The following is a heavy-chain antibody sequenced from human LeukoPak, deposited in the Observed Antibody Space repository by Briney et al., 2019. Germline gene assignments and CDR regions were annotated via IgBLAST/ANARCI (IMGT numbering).Heavy chain of an antibody. CDR3: ARISSGHEFHAFDI. CDR2: MNPNSGNS. Sequence: GASVKVSCKASGGTFSSYAISWVRQAPGQGPEWMGWMNPNSGNSGYGQKFQGRVTMTRDTSTSTAYMELSSLRSEDSAVYYCARISSGHEFHAFDIWGQGTMVTVSS. D-gene: IGHD5-12*01. V-gene: IGHV1-8*02. J-gene: IGHJ3*02. CDR1: GGTFSSYA.